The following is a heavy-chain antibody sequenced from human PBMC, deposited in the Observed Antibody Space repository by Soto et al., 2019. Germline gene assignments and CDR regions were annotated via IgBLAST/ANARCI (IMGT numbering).Heavy chain of an antibody. CDR1: GGSISSYY. V-gene: IGHV4-59*01. CDR3: ARGVGATLFDY. D-gene: IGHD1-26*01. Sequence: SETLSLTCTVSGGSISSYYWSWIRQPPGKGLEWIGYIYYSGSTNYNPSLKSRVTISVDTSKNQFSLKLSSVTAADTAVYYCARGVGATLFDYWGQGTLVTVYS. J-gene: IGHJ4*02. CDR2: IYYSGST.